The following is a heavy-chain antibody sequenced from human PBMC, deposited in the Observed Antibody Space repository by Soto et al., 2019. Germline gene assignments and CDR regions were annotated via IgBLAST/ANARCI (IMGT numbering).Heavy chain of an antibody. CDR3: ANVHSGSYYVASDY. Sequence: SETLSLTCAVSGYSISSGYYWGWIRQPPGKGLEWIGSIYHSGSTYYNPSLKSRVTISVDTSKNQFSLKLSSVTAADTAVYYCANVHSGSYYVASDYWGKGTRVTVSS. J-gene: IGHJ4*02. D-gene: IGHD1-26*01. CDR1: GYSISSGYY. CDR2: IYHSGST. V-gene: IGHV4-38-2*01.